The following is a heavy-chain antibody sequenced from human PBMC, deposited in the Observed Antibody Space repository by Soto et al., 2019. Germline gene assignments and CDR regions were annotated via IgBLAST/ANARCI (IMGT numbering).Heavy chain of an antibody. J-gene: IGHJ6*02. CDR2: ISSSGSTI. D-gene: IGHD4-17*01. Sequence: QVQLVESGGGLVKPGGSLRLSCAASGFTFSDYYMSWIRQAPGKGLEWVSYISSSGSTIYYADSVKGRFTISRDNAKNSLYLQMNSLRAEDTAVYYCATAVLYGDSTEYHYGMDVWGQGTTVTVSS. CDR1: GFTFSDYY. V-gene: IGHV3-11*01. CDR3: ATAVLYGDSTEYHYGMDV.